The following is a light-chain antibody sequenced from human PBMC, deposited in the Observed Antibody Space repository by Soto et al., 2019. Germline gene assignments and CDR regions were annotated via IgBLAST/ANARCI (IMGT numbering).Light chain of an antibody. Sequence: DIQMTQSPSTLSASGGDRVTITCRASQSISSWLAWYQQKPGKAPKLLIYKASSLESGVPSRFSGSGSGTEFTLTIISLQPDDFATYYCQQYNSYSYTFGQGTKVDIK. CDR3: QQYNSYSYT. CDR1: QSISSW. CDR2: KAS. J-gene: IGKJ2*01. V-gene: IGKV1-5*03.